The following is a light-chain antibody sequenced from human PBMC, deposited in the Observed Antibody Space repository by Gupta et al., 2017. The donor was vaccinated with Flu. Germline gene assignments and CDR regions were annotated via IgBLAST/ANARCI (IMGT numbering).Light chain of an antibody. V-gene: IGLV2-23*02. J-gene: IGLJ2*01. CDR1: TSDIGNCNL. CDR2: EVS. CDR3: WSDAANDNVI. Sequence: SITSTTTATTSDIGNCNLFSWYQHQPGKTHNLIVYEVSRCSATLASCFSASKAGITASLTISGLEAEDEADYYCWSDAANDNVIFGGGTRLTVL.